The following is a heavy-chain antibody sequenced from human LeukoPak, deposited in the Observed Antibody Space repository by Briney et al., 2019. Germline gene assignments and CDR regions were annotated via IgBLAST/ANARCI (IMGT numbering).Heavy chain of an antibody. CDR2: ISSSSSYI. D-gene: IGHD2-15*01. J-gene: IGHJ4*02. CDR3: ARDVVAFDY. Sequence: GGSLRLSCAASGFIFSSYSMNWVRQAPGEGLEWVSSISSSSSYIYYADSVKGRFTISRDNAKNSLYLQMNSLRAEDTAVYYCARDVVAFDYWGQGTLVTVSS. V-gene: IGHV3-21*01. CDR1: GFIFSSYS.